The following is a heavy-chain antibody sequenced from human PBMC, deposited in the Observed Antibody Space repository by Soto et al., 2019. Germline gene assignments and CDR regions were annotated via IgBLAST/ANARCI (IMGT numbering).Heavy chain of an antibody. D-gene: IGHD3-3*01. CDR3: ASAPREEYYDFWSGPRFYGMDV. V-gene: IGHV3-11*01. CDR2: IGSSESTI. Sequence: GGSLRLSCAASGFTFSDYYMNWIRQAPGKGLEWVSYIGSSESTIYYADSVKGRFTISRDNAKSSLYLQMNSLRADDTAVYYYASAPREEYYDFWSGPRFYGMDVWGQGTTVTVSS. CDR1: GFTFSDYY. J-gene: IGHJ6*02.